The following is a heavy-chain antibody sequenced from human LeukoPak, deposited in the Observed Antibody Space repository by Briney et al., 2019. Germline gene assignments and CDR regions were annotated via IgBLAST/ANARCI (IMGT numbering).Heavy chain of an antibody. Sequence: GGSLRLSCAASGFTFSSYSMNWVRQAPGKGLEWVSSSSSSSSYIYYADSVKGRFTISRDNAKNSLYLQMNSLRAEDTAVYYCARDPTRINDYCSSTSCYAPPGYWGQGTLVTVSS. J-gene: IGHJ4*02. CDR2: SSSSSSYI. V-gene: IGHV3-21*01. D-gene: IGHD2-2*01. CDR1: GFTFSSYS. CDR3: ARDPTRINDYCSSTSCYAPPGY.